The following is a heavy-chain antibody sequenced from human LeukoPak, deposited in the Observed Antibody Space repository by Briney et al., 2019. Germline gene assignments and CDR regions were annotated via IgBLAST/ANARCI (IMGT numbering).Heavy chain of an antibody. CDR1: GFTFSSYA. CDR3: ATDCSSTSCFDY. CDR2: ISGSGGST. J-gene: IGHJ4*02. V-gene: IGHV3-23*01. Sequence: GGSLRLSCAASGFTFSSYAMSWVRQAPGKGLEWVSAISGSGGSTYYADSVKGRFTISRDNSKNTLYLQMNSLRAEDTAVYHCATDCSSTSCFDYWGQGTLVTVSS. D-gene: IGHD2-2*01.